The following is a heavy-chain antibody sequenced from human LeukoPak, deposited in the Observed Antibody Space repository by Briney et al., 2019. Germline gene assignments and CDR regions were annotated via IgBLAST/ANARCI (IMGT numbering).Heavy chain of an antibody. CDR1: GDSIRTNY. CDR2: IYFSRST. CDR3: ARDKFGSDDDAFDI. V-gene: IGHV4-59*01. D-gene: IGHD3-10*01. J-gene: IGHJ3*02. Sequence: SETLSLTCSVSGDSIRTNYWSWIRQPPGHGLEWIGYIYFSRSTNYNPSLRSRVTISLDTSKNQFSLKMSSVTAADTAVYYRARDKFGSDDDAFDIWGQGTMVTVSS.